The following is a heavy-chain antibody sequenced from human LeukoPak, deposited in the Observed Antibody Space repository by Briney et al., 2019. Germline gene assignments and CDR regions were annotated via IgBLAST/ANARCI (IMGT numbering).Heavy chain of an antibody. D-gene: IGHD1-26*01. V-gene: IGHV1-8*03. CDR1: GYTFTSYD. CDR2: MNPNSGNT. J-gene: IGHJ4*02. CDR3: ARGPPWELPRHY. Sequence: ASVKVSCKASGYTFTSYDINWVRQATGQGLEWMGWMNPNSGNTGYAQKFQGRVTITRNTSISTAYMELSSLRSEDTAVYYCARGPPWELPRHYWGQGTLVTVSS.